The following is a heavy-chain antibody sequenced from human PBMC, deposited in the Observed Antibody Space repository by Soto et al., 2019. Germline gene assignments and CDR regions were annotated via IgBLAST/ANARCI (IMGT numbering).Heavy chain of an antibody. CDR3: ARHYYDSSGYPAPYYHGMDV. CDR2: IFYSGTT. J-gene: IGHJ6*02. CDR1: GGSISSSGYY. Sequence: DTLSLTCTVSGGSISSSGYYWGWIRQSPGKGLEWIGTIFYSGTTYYNPSLESRITISQDTSNNQFSLKLTSVTAADTAVYYCARHYYDSSGYPAPYYHGMDVWGQGTTVTVSS. V-gene: IGHV4-39*01. D-gene: IGHD3-22*01.